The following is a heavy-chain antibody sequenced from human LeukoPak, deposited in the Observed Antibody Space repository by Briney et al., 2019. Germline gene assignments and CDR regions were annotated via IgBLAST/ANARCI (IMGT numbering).Heavy chain of an antibody. CDR2: IIPIFGTA. Sequence: SVKVSCKASGYIFTGYYIHWVRQAPGQGLEWMGGIIPIFGTANYAQKFQGRVTITADKSTSTAYMELSSLRSEDTAVYYCARHSSKVAPVDYWGQGTLVTVSS. CDR1: GYIFTGYY. V-gene: IGHV1-69*06. J-gene: IGHJ4*02. D-gene: IGHD2-15*01. CDR3: ARHSSKVAPVDY.